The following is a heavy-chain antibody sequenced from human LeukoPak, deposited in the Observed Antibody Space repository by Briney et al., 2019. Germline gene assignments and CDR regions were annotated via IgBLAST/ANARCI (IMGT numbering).Heavy chain of an antibody. J-gene: IGHJ4*02. V-gene: IGHV4-39*07. Sequence: SETLSLTCTVSGGSISSSSYYWGWIRQPPGKGLEWFGSIYYSGSTYYNPPLTSRVTISIDTSKNQFSLKLSSVTAADTAVYYCARDLSITMIRGVTFDYWGQGALVTVSS. CDR2: IYYSGST. CDR3: ARDLSITMIRGVTFDY. CDR1: GGSISSSSYY. D-gene: IGHD3-10*01.